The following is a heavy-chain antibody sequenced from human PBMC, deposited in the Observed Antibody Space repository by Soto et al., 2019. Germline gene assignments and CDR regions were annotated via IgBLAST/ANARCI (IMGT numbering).Heavy chain of an antibody. D-gene: IGHD3-22*01. CDR2: ISATSSNT. Sequence: GGSLRLSCGASGFTFSIYAITWVRQAPGKGLEWVSSISATSSNTYYADSVKGRFTISRDNSKNTLFLHMNSLRAEDTALYYCAKDESNSNPLYYFDYWGQGTLVTVSS. J-gene: IGHJ4*02. V-gene: IGHV3-23*01. CDR3: AKDESNSNPLYYFDY. CDR1: GFTFSIYA.